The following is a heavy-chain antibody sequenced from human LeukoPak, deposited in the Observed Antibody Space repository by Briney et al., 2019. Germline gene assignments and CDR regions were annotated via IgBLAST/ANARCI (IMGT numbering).Heavy chain of an antibody. D-gene: IGHD2-15*01. CDR3: ASCRGPCYSGQYYFDY. Sequence: ASVKVSCKVSGYTLTELSMHWVRQAPGKGLEWMGGFDPEDGETIYAQKFQGRVTMTEDTSTDTAYMELSSLRAEDTAVYYCASCRGPCYSGQYYFDYWGQGTLVTVSS. J-gene: IGHJ4*02. CDR1: GYTLTELS. CDR2: FDPEDGET. V-gene: IGHV1-24*01.